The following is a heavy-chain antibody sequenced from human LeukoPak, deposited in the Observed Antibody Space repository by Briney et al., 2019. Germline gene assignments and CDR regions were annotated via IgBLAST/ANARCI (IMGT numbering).Heavy chain of an antibody. CDR2: IYYSGST. V-gene: IGHV4-59*01. CDR3: ARGIRCSSLYYYMDV. Sequence: SETLSLTCTVSGGSISSYYWSWIRQPPGKGLEWIGYIYYSGSTNYNLSLKSRVTISVDTSKNQFSLKLSSVIAADTAVYYCARGIRCSSLYYYMDVWGKGTTVTVSS. CDR1: GGSISSYY. J-gene: IGHJ6*03. D-gene: IGHD6-13*01.